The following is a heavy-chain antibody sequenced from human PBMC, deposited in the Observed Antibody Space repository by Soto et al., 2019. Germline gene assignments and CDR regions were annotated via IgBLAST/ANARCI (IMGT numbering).Heavy chain of an antibody. Sequence: GGSLRLSGAASGFTFSGYWMHWVRQASRKRLEWVSRIKTDGSGTTYADSVKGRSSISRGNANNTVYLQMKCMKAEERAVYYCGRNALFVRGVSDEYWGKRSPVTISS. J-gene: IGHJ4*02. CDR1: GFTFSGYW. CDR3: GRNALFVRGVSDEY. V-gene: IGHV3-74*03. CDR2: IKTDGSGT. D-gene: IGHD3-10*02.